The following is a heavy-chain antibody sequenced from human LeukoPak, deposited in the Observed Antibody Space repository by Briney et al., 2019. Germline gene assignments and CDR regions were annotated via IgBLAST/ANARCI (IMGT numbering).Heavy chain of an antibody. Sequence: GGSLRLSCAASRFTFSSYAMSWVRQAPGKGLEWVSGISGGGGRTYYADSVKGRFTISRDNSKNTLYLQMNSLRAEDTAVYYCAKDLYAWTSTYSYTPFDYWGQGTLVTVSS. CDR2: ISGGGGRT. D-gene: IGHD5-18*01. J-gene: IGHJ4*02. CDR3: AKDLYAWTSTYSYTPFDY. V-gene: IGHV3-23*01. CDR1: RFTFSSYA.